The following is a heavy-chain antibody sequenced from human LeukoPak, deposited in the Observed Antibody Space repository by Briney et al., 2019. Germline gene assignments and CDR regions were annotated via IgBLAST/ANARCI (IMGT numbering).Heavy chain of an antibody. V-gene: IGHV5-51*01. Sequence: GESLKISCKGSGYSFTTYWIALVRQLPGEGLEWMGIIYPGDSETRYSPSFQGQVTISADKSITTAYLQWGSLKASDTAMYYCTRSPRDGYHDAFDIWGQGTMVTVFS. CDR3: TRSPRDGYHDAFDI. J-gene: IGHJ3*02. D-gene: IGHD5-24*01. CDR2: IYPGDSET. CDR1: GYSFTTYW.